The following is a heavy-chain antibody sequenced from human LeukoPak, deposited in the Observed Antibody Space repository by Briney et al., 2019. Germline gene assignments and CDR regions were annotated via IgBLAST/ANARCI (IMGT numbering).Heavy chain of an antibody. J-gene: IGHJ4*02. D-gene: IGHD2-15*01. CDR2: IRFDGSNK. V-gene: IGHV3-30*02. Sequence: PGGSLRLSCAASGFTFSTYGMHWVRQAPRKGLEWVAFIRFDGSNKYYADSAKGRFTISRDNSKNTLYLQMNSLRAEDTAVYYCAKQNCGGGSCYSGDYFDNWGQGTLVTVSS. CDR3: AKQNCGGGSCYSGDYFDN. CDR1: GFTFSTYG.